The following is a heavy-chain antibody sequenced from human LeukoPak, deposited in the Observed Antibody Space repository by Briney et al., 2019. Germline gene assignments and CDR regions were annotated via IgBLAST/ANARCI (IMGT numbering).Heavy chain of an antibody. J-gene: IGHJ6*02. CDR1: GYTFTSYG. CDR2: ISAYNGNT. Sequence: ASVKVSCKASGYTFTSYGISWVRQAPGQGLEWMGWISAYNGNTNYAQKLQGRVTMTTDTSTSTAYMELRSLRSDDTAVYYCARDHFPLYYYGMDVWGQGTTVTVSS. V-gene: IGHV1-18*01. CDR3: ARDHFPLYYYGMDV.